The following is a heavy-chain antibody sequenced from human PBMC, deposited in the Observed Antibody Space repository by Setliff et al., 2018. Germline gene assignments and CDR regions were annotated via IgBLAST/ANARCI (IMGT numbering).Heavy chain of an antibody. CDR2: IYTTGST. Sequence: SSETLSLTCAVSAYSIRSDYYWSWIRQPAGKGLEWIGRIYTTGSTNFNPSLKSRVTMSIDTSKNQFSLKLNSVTAADMAVYYCAREQWLDPPGYYYMDVWAKGTTVTVSS. V-gene: IGHV4-4*07. CDR3: AREQWLDPPGYYYMDV. J-gene: IGHJ6*03. D-gene: IGHD6-19*01. CDR1: AYSIRSDYY.